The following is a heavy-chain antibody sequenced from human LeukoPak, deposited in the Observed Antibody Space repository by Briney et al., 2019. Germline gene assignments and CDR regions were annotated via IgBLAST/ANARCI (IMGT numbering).Heavy chain of an antibody. CDR2: ISSSSNTI. CDR1: GFTFSSYS. V-gene: IGHV3-48*01. Sequence: PGGSLRLSCAASGFTFSSYSMNWVRQAPGKGLEWVSYISSSSNTIYYAESVKGRFTISRDNAKNSLYLQMNSLRAEDTAVYYCARGIYGDNYDYWGQGTLVTVSS. CDR3: ARGIYGDNYDY. D-gene: IGHD4-17*01. J-gene: IGHJ4*02.